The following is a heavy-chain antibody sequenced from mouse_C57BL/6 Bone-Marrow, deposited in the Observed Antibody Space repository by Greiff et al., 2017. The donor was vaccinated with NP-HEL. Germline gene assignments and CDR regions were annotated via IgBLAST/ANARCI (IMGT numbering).Heavy chain of an antibody. V-gene: IGHV10-1*01. D-gene: IGHD2-12*01. CDR1: GFSFNTYA. Sequence: EVKVVESGGGLVQPKGSLKLSCAASGFSFNTYAMNWVRQAPGKGLEWVARIRSKSNNYATYYADSVKDRFTISRDDSESMRYLQMNNLKTEDTAMYYCVRGTTGYFDVWGTGTTVTVSS. CDR2: IRSKSNNYAT. CDR3: VRGTTGYFDV. J-gene: IGHJ1*03.